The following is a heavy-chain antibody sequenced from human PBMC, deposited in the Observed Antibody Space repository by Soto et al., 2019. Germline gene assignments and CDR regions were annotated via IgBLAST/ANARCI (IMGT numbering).Heavy chain of an antibody. D-gene: IGHD2-15*01. CDR2: INSDGSST. CDR3: ARSYCSGGSCYFSGDDAFDM. CDR1: GFTFSSYW. J-gene: IGHJ3*02. V-gene: IGHV3-74*01. Sequence: EVQLVESGGGLVQPGGSLRLSCAASGFTFSSYWMHWVRQAPGKGLVWVSRINSDGSSTSYADSVKGRFTISRDNAKNTLYLQMNSLRAEDTAVYYCARSYCSGGSCYFSGDDAFDMWGQGTMVTVSS.